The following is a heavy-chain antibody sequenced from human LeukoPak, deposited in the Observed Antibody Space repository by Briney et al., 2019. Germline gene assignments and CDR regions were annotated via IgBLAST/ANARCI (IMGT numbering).Heavy chain of an antibody. CDR3: ARDETYSDVWSGSAGGGKGNYLDY. D-gene: IGHD3-3*01. CDR2: IYHSGRT. J-gene: IGHJ4*02. CDR1: GGSFSGYY. Sequence: SSETLSLTCAVYGGSFSGYYWGWMRQPPGKGLEWIGSIYHSGRTHYNPSLKSRVIISVDTSKNYFSLKLSSVTAADTAMYYCARDETYSDVWSGSAGGGKGNYLDYWGQGILVTVSS. V-gene: IGHV4-34*01.